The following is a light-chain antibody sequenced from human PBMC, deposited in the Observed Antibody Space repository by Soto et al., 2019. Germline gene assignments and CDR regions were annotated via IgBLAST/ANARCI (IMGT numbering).Light chain of an antibody. J-gene: IGKJ2*01. CDR3: QQYDNLPPYT. Sequence: DIQMTQSPSSLSASVGDRVTITCQASQDISNSLNWYQQKPGKAPKLLIYDASNLEIGVPSRFSGSGSGTDFTFTISSLQPEDIATYYCQQYDNLPPYTFGQGTKLEIK. V-gene: IGKV1-33*01. CDR2: DAS. CDR1: QDISNS.